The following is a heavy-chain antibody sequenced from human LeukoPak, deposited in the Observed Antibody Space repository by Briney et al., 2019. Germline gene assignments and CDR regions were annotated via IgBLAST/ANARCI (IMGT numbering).Heavy chain of an antibody. CDR3: ARDWNRVVNI. V-gene: IGHV4-39*07. Sequence: PSETLSLTCTVSGGSVSSNTYYWGWIRQPPGKGLEWIGSFYHRGSTYYNPSLKSRVTISVDTSKNQFSLNLSSVTAADTAVYYCARDWNRVVNIWGQGTMVTVSS. CDR1: GGSVSSNTYY. D-gene: IGHD3-3*01. CDR2: FYHRGST. J-gene: IGHJ3*02.